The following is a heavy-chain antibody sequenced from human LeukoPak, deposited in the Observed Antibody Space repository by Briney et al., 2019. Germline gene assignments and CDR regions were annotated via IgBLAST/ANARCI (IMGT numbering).Heavy chain of an antibody. CDR2: LSRDGGRT. Sequence: PGGSLRLSCAASGFTFDDYAMHWVRQAPGKGLEWVSLLSRDGGRTYYADSVKGRFTISRDNSKNSLYLQMNSLRTEETAFYYCAKVSGYSYGHNALDIWGQGTVVTVSS. V-gene: IGHV3-43*02. D-gene: IGHD5-18*01. CDR3: AKVSGYSYGHNALDI. J-gene: IGHJ3*02. CDR1: GFTFDDYA.